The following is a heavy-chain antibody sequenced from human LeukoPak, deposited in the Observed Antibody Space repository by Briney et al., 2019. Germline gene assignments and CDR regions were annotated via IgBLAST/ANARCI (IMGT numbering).Heavy chain of an antibody. J-gene: IGHJ4*02. V-gene: IGHV3-15*01. CDR3: TTAPTRGWLPYFDY. D-gene: IGHD5-24*01. Sequence: GGSLRLSCAVSGLTFSDAWIRWVRQAPGKGLEWAARITADGTEDYAAPVNARFTASRDDSKTTVYLQMNSLTTEDTAVYYCTTAPTRGWLPYFDYWGQGTVVTVSS. CDR1: GLTFSDAW. CDR2: ITADGTE.